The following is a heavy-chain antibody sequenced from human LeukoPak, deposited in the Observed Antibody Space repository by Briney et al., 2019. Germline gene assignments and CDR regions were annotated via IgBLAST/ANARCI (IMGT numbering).Heavy chain of an antibody. J-gene: IGHJ5*02. V-gene: IGHV4-61*02. CDR1: GGSISSGSYY. D-gene: IGHD3-16*01. CDR3: ARDVYYDYVWGSYLFDP. Sequence: SETLSLTCTVSGGSISSGSYYWSWIRQPAGKGLEWIGRIYTSGSTNYNPSPKSRVTISVDTSKNQFSLKLSSVTAADTAVYYCARDVYYDYVWGSYLFDPWGQGTLVTVSS. CDR2: IYTSGST.